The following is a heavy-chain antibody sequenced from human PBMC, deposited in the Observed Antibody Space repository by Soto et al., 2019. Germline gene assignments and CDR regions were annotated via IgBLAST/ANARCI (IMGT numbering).Heavy chain of an antibody. Sequence: QVQLQESGPGLVKPSQTLSLTCTVSGGSISSGGYYWSWIRQHPGKGLEWIGYIYYSGSTYYNPSRTSRVTISVDTSKNQFSLKLSSVTAADTAVYYCARGEGYCSGGSGYYPPNYYYYGMDVWGQGTTVTVSS. CDR2: IYYSGST. V-gene: IGHV4-31*03. CDR1: GGSISSGGYY. CDR3: ARGEGYCSGGSGYYPPNYYYYGMDV. D-gene: IGHD2-15*01. J-gene: IGHJ6*02.